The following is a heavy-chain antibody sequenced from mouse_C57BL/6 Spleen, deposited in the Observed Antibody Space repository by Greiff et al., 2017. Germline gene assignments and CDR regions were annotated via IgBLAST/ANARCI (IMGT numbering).Heavy chain of an antibody. V-gene: IGHV1-82*01. CDR1: GYAFSSSW. D-gene: IGHD1-1*01. CDR3: ARPITTVVNYYAMDY. J-gene: IGHJ4*01. Sequence: VQLQQSGPELVKPGASVKISCKASGYAFSSSWMNWVKQRPGKGLEWIGRIYPGDGDTNYNGKFKGKATLTADKSSSTAYMQLSSLTSEDSAVYFCARPITTVVNYYAMDYWGQGTSVTVSS. CDR2: IYPGDGDT.